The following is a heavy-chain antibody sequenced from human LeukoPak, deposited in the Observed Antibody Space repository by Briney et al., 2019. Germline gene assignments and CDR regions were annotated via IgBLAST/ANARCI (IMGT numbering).Heavy chain of an antibody. CDR2: ISSSGSTI. Sequence: QPGGSLRLSCAASGFTFSSYEMNWVRQAPGKGLEWVSCISSSGSTIYYADSVKGRFTISRDNAKNSLYLQMNSLRAEDTAVYYCARGNHPQTAMALSEYYFDYWGQGTLVTVSS. V-gene: IGHV3-48*03. D-gene: IGHD5-18*01. J-gene: IGHJ4*02. CDR1: GFTFSSYE. CDR3: ARGNHPQTAMALSEYYFDY.